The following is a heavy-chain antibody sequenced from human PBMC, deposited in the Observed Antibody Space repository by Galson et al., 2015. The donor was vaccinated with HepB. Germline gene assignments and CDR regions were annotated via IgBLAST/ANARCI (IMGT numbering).Heavy chain of an antibody. J-gene: IGHJ3*02. CDR1: GYTFTSYA. V-gene: IGHV1-3*01. D-gene: IGHD3-9*01. CDR2: INAGNGNT. Sequence: SVKVSCKASGYTFTSYAMHWVRQAPGQRLEWMGWINAGNGNTKYSQKFQGRVTITRDTSASTAYMELSSLRSEDTAVYYCARDHVLRYFDWKSRDAFDIWGQGTMVTVSS. CDR3: ARDHVLRYFDWKSRDAFDI.